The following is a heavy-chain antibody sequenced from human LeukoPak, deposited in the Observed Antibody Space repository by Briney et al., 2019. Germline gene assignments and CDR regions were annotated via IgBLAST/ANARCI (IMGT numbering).Heavy chain of an antibody. J-gene: IGHJ6*02. CDR3: ARGFYYYGMDV. V-gene: IGHV4-34*01. Sequence: SETLSLTCAVYGGSFSGYYWNWIRQPPGKGLEWIGEINHSGSTNYNPSLKSRVTISVDTSKNQFSLNLSSVTAADTAVYYCARGFYYYGMDVWGQGTTVTVSS. CDR1: GGSFSGYY. CDR2: INHSGST.